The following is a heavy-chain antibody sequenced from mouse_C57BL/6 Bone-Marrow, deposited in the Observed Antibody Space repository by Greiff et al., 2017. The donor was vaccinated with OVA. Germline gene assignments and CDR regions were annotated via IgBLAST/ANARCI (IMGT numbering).Heavy chain of an antibody. V-gene: IGHV1-69*01. CDR3: AREEGYYYGSSWFAY. Sequence: QVQLQQSGAELVMPGASVKLSCKASGYTFTSYWMHWVKQRPGQGLEWIGEIDPSDSDTNYNQKFKGKSTLTVDKSSSTAYMQLSSLTSEVSAVYYCAREEGYYYGSSWFAYWGQGTLVTVSA. CDR1: GYTFTSYW. J-gene: IGHJ3*01. CDR2: IDPSDSDT. D-gene: IGHD1-1*01.